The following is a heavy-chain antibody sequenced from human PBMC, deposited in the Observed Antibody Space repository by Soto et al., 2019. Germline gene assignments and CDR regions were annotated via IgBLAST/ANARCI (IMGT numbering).Heavy chain of an antibody. V-gene: IGHV1-2*04. CDR2: INPNSGDT. CDR3: ARGGGLNYYYYMDV. Sequence: QVQLVQSGAEVKKPGASVKVSCKASGHTFTGYYIHWVRQAPGQGLEWMGWINPNSGDTDYAQNFQGWVTMTRDMSISTAYMELNRLKSDDTAVYYCARGGGLNYYYYMDVWGKGTTVTVSS. J-gene: IGHJ6*03. CDR1: GHTFTGYY.